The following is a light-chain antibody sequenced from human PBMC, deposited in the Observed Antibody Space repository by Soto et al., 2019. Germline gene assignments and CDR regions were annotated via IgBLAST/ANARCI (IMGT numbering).Light chain of an antibody. J-gene: IGKJ4*01. V-gene: IGKV3-20*01. CDR2: GAS. CDR3: QQYATSPALT. Sequence: EIVLTQSPGTLSLSPGERATLSCRASQSVSSNYLAWYQQRPGQAPRLLIYGASSRATGIPDRFSGSGSGTDLTLTISRLEPEDFAVYFCQQYATSPALTFGGGTKVEIK. CDR1: QSVSSNY.